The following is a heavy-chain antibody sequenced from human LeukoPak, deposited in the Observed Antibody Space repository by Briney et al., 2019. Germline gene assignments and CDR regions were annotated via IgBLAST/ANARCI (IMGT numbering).Heavy chain of an antibody. CDR3: TAGTGRSDFDY. Sequence: PGRSLRLSCAASGFTLSNACMSWVRQAPGRGQEWVGRINRKDDDRRIDYAAPVKGRLSTSRDNSKNTWYLQMRSLQTAATATYYCTAGTGRSDFDYWGQGTLVTVSS. CDR1: GFTLSNAC. V-gene: IGHV3-15*01. J-gene: IGHJ4*02. CDR2: INRKDDDRRI. D-gene: IGHD1-1*01.